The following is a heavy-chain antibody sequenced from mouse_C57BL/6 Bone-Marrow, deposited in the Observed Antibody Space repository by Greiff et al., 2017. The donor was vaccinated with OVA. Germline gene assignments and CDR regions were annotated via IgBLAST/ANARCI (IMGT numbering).Heavy chain of an antibody. D-gene: IGHD6-5*01. J-gene: IGHJ1*03. CDR1: GYTFTSYW. CDR3: ARPIWYFDV. CDR2: IDPSDSYT. Sequence: QVQLQQPGAELVRPGTSVKLSCKASGYTFTSYWMHWVKQRPGQGLEWIGVIDPSDSYTSYNQKFKGKATLTVDTSSSTAYMQLSSLTSEDSAVYYCARPIWYFDVWGTGTTVTVSS. V-gene: IGHV1-59*01.